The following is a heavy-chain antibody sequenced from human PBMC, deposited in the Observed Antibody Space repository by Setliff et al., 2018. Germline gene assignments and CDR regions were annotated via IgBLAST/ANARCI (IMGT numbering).Heavy chain of an antibody. D-gene: IGHD3-22*01. J-gene: IGHJ6*03. Sequence: PGGSLRLSCAASGFTFSSYWMSWVRQAPGKGLEWVANINQAGSAKYYADSLKGRFTISRDNAKSSLYLQVDSLRAEDTAVYYCARNYYDSGDHLPFYYYYMDAWGKGTTVTVSS. V-gene: IGHV3-7*01. CDR3: ARNYYDSGDHLPFYYYYMDA. CDR2: INQAGSAK. CDR1: GFTFSSYW.